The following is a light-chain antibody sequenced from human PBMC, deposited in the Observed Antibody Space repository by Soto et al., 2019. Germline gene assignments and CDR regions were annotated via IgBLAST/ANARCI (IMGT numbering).Light chain of an antibody. V-gene: IGLV2-14*03. Sequence: QSALTQPASVSGSPGQSITISCTGTSSDVGAYKYVSWYQQHPDKVPKLIIYGVSNRPSGVSNRFSGSKSGNTAFLTISGLQPEDEADYYCSSFTGTTTLDVFGTGTKVTVL. CDR1: SSDVGAYKY. CDR3: SSFTGTTTLDV. J-gene: IGLJ1*01. CDR2: GVS.